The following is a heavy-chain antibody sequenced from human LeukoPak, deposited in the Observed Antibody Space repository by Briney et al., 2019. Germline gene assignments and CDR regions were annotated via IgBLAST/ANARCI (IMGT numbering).Heavy chain of an antibody. D-gene: IGHD3-3*01. Sequence: PSETLSLTCSVSGGSIRNYYWIWIRQPPGKGLEWIGYIYYSGGTNYNPSLKSRITMSVDTSKNQFSLKLSSVTAADTAVYYCARCYDFWSGTPFDPWGQGTLVTVSS. J-gene: IGHJ5*02. CDR2: IYYSGGT. CDR1: GGSIRNYY. V-gene: IGHV4-59*01. CDR3: ARCYDFWSGTPFDP.